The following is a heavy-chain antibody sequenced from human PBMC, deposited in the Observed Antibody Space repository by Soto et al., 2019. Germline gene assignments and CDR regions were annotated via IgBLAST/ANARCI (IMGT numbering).Heavy chain of an antibody. V-gene: IGHV3-33*01. Sequence: ESGGGVVQPGRSLRLSCAASGFTFSSYGMHWVRQAPGKGLEWVAVIWYDGSNKYYADSVKGRFTISRDNSKNTLYLQMNSLRAEDTAVYYCARASGYCSGGSCYSHNYWGQGTLVTVSS. CDR1: GFTFSSYG. J-gene: IGHJ4*02. D-gene: IGHD2-15*01. CDR2: IWYDGSNK. CDR3: ARASGYCSGGSCYSHNY.